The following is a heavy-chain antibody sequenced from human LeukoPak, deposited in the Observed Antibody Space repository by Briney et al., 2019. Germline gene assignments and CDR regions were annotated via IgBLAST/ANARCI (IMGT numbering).Heavy chain of an antibody. Sequence: ASVKVSCKASGGTFSSYAISWVRQAPGQGLEWMGRIIPILGIANYAQKFQGRVTITADKSTSTAYMELSSLRSEDTAVYYCARSWIQLWLENNYYYYYGMDVWGQGTTVTVS. CDR2: IIPILGIA. D-gene: IGHD5-18*01. V-gene: IGHV1-69*04. CDR3: ARSWIQLWLENNYYYYYGMDV. CDR1: GGTFSSYA. J-gene: IGHJ6*02.